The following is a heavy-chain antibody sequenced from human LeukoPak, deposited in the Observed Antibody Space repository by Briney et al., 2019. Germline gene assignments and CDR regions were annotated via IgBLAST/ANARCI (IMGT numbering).Heavy chain of an antibody. CDR1: GYTFTRYD. Sequence: GASVTVSCKASGYTFTRYDIHWVRQATGQGLAWVGWMNPNSGNTGYAQKFQGRVTMTRNTSISTAYMELSSLRSEDTAVYYCASPAYCSSTSCYAFDIWGQGAMVTVSS. D-gene: IGHD2-2*01. V-gene: IGHV1-8*01. CDR3: ASPAYCSSTSCYAFDI. J-gene: IGHJ3*02. CDR2: MNPNSGNT.